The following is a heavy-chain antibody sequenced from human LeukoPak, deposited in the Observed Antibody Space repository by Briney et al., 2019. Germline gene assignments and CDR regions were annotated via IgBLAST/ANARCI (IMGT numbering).Heavy chain of an antibody. D-gene: IGHD2-2*01. CDR1: GDSISNYY. J-gene: IGHJ5*02. Sequence: PSETLSLTCTVSGDSISNYYWSWIRQSPGKGLEWIGYIYHSGSINYKSSLKSRVTMSRDTSKNQFSLKLSSVTAADTAVYYCARGWVIVVVPAALNWFDPWGQGTLVTVSS. CDR3: ARGWVIVVVPAALNWFDP. V-gene: IGHV4-59*12. CDR2: IYHSGSI.